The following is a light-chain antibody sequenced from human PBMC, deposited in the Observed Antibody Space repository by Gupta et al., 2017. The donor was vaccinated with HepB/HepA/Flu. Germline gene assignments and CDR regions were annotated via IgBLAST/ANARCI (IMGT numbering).Light chain of an antibody. CDR1: QTINNF. CDR3: QQSYRRRT. V-gene: IGKV1-39*01. Sequence: DIQMTQSLSSLSASVGDRVTITCRASQTINNFLHWYQQKPGKAPKLLIYGASSLQGGVPSRFSGSGSGTDFTLTITSLQPEDVAIYYCQQSYRRRTFGQGTKVEIK. J-gene: IGKJ1*01. CDR2: GAS.